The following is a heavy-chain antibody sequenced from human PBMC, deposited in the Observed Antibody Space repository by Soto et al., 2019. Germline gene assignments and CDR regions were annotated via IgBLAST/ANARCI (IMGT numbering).Heavy chain of an antibody. J-gene: IGHJ4*02. D-gene: IGHD3-22*01. CDR3: ARDYYDSSGYYYVGYFDY. V-gene: IGHV1-3*01. CDR2: INAGNGNT. Sequence: ASVKVSCKASGYTFTRYAMHWVRQAPGQRLEWMGWINAGNGNTKYSQKFQGRVTITRDTSASTAYMELSSLRSEDTAVYYCARDYYDSSGYYYVGYFDYWGQGTLVTVSS. CDR1: GYTFTRYA.